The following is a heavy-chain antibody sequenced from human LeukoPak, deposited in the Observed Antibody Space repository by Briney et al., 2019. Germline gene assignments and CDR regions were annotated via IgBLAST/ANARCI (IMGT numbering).Heavy chain of an antibody. Sequence: PSETLSLTCTVSGGSVSSGSYYWSWIRQPPGKGLEWIGYIYYSGSTYYNPSLKGRVTISVDTSKNQFSLKLSSVTAADTAVYYCARAFRARYFDLWGRGTLVTVSS. D-gene: IGHD2/OR15-2a*01. J-gene: IGHJ2*01. CDR2: IYYSGST. V-gene: IGHV4-61*01. CDR1: GGSVSSGSYY. CDR3: ARAFRARYFDL.